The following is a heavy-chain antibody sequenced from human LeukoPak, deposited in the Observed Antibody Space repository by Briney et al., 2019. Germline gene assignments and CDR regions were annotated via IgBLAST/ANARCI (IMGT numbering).Heavy chain of an antibody. J-gene: IGHJ6*02. D-gene: IGHD2-2*01. CDR3: ARDRGYCSSTSCYYYGMDV. V-gene: IGHV3-48*02. Sequence: GGSLRLSCAASGFTFSSYSMNWVRQAPGKGLEWVSYISSSSSTIYYADSVKGRFTISRDNAKNSLYLQMNSLRDEDTAVYYCARDRGYCSSTSCYYYGMDVWGQRTTVTVSS. CDR1: GFTFSSYS. CDR2: ISSSSSTI.